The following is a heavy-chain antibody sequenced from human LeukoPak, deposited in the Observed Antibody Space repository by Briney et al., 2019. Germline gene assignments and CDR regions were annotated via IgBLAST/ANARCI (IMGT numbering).Heavy chain of an antibody. CDR2: AYGDGDSK. J-gene: IGHJ4*02. Sequence: GGSLRLSCAASGFSFNSYGMHWVRQAPGKGLEWVAVAYGDGDSKYYADSVKGRFTISKDTSKNTLYLQMSSLGAEDTALYYCATGGGFYYSHWGQGTLVTVSS. V-gene: IGHV3-33*01. CDR3: ATGGGFYYSH. CDR1: GFSFNSYG. D-gene: IGHD2-21*01.